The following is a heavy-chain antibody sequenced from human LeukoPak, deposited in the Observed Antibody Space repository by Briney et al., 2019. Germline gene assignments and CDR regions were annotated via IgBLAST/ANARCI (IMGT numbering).Heavy chain of an antibody. CDR1: GGSINSYY. J-gene: IGHJ4*02. CDR2: IYYSGST. Sequence: PSETLSLTCTVSGGSINSYYWSWIRQPPGKGLEWIGYIYYSGSTYYNPSLKSRVTISVDTSKNQFSLKLSSVTAADTAVYYCARLLRRDTMVRGGYFDYWGQGTLVTVSS. V-gene: IGHV4-59*12. CDR3: ARLLRRDTMVRGGYFDY. D-gene: IGHD3-10*01.